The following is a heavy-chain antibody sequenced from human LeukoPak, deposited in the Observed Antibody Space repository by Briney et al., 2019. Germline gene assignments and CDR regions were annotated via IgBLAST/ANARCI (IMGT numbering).Heavy chain of an antibody. CDR1: GGSFRGYY. V-gene: IGHV4-34*01. CDR2: INHSGST. J-gene: IGHJ4*02. CDR3: ARGPYSSSWYEFDY. Sequence: SETLSLTCAVYGGSFRGYYWSWIRQPPGKGLEWIGEINHSGSTNYNPSLKSRVTISVDTSKNQFSLKLSSVTAADTAVYYCARGPYSSSWYEFDYWGQGTLVTVSS. D-gene: IGHD6-13*01.